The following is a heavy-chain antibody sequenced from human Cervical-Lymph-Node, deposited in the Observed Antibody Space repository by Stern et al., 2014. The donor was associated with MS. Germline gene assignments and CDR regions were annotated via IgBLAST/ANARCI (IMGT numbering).Heavy chain of an antibody. D-gene: IGHD5-18*01. CDR3: VRGGFSYGYGLDA. CDR1: GYTFINYD. V-gene: IGHV1-8*01. Sequence: QVQLVQSGSKVRKPGASVKVSCQASGYTFINYDIFWVRQATGQGLEWMGWMNPNNATTGHAQKFQGRVTMTRNTSISTAYMELSSLRSDDTAVYYCVRGGFSYGYGLDAWGQGTAVIVSS. J-gene: IGHJ6*02. CDR2: MNPNNATT.